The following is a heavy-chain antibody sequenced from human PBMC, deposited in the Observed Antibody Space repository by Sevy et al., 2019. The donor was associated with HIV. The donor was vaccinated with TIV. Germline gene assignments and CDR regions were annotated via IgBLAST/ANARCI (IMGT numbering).Heavy chain of an antibody. D-gene: IGHD6-13*01. Sequence: GGSLRRSCAASGFTFSSYSMNWVRQAPGKGLEWVSSISGLNNYIYYADSVKGRFTISRDNAKNSLYLQMNSLRAEDTAVYYCAREGDSWLPFDYWGQGTLVTVSS. CDR1: GFTFSSYS. CDR2: ISGLNNYI. J-gene: IGHJ4*02. V-gene: IGHV3-21*01. CDR3: AREGDSWLPFDY.